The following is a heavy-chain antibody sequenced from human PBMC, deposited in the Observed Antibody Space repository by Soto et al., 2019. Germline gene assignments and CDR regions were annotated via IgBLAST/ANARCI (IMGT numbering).Heavy chain of an antibody. CDR2: ISVGGHT. D-gene: IGHD1-20*01. CDR3: ARERDPYIAPWQEFDY. Sequence: EVQLAESGGGLVQPGGSLRLSCSASGFTFSSYDMHWVRQVAGKGLEWVSAISVGGHTFYADSLKGRFTISRDNAKKSMYLQMNNLRAEDKAVYYCARERDPYIAPWQEFDYWGQGTLVTVSS. V-gene: IGHV3-13*01. J-gene: IGHJ4*02. CDR1: GFTFSSYD.